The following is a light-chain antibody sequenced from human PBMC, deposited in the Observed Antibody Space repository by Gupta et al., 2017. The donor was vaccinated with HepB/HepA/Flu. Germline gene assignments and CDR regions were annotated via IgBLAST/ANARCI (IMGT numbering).Light chain of an antibody. Sequence: HSVQTPPLSASGTPAQRVNLPCSGSRSNIGSKYVYWYQQLPGTAPKLLIYRNNQRPSGVPDRFSGSKSGTSASLAISGLRAEDEADYYCSAWDDSLNDWVFGGGTKLTVL. J-gene: IGLJ3*02. V-gene: IGLV1-47*01. CDR1: RSNIGSKY. CDR3: SAWDDSLNDWV. CDR2: RNN.